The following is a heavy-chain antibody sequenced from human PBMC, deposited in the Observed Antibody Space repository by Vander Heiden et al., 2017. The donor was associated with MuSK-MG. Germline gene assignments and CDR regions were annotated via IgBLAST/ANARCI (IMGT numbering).Heavy chain of an antibody. V-gene: IGHV2-5*02. CDR3: AHRRAYGSGSYYNVRWFDP. CDR1: GFSLSTSGVG. CDR2: IYWDDDK. Sequence: QITFKESGPTLVKPTQTLTLTCTFSGFSLSTSGVGVGWIRQPPGKALEWLALIYWDDDKRYSPSLKSRLTITKDTSKNQVVLTMTNMDPVDTATYYCAHRRAYGSGSYYNVRWFDPWGQGTLVTVSS. D-gene: IGHD3-10*01. J-gene: IGHJ5*02.